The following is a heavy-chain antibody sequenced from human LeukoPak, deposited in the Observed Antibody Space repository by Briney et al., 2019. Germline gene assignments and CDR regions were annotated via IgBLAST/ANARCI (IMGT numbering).Heavy chain of an antibody. D-gene: IGHD6-19*01. CDR1: GGSISSYY. CDR3: ATVSRANQWLLTE. Sequence: PSETLSLTCTVSGGSISSYYWTWIRQPPGKGLEWIGYIYTSGSTNYNPSLKSRVTISVDTSKNQFSLKLSSVAAADTAVYYCATVSRANQWLLTEWGQGTLVTVSS. J-gene: IGHJ4*02. CDR2: IYTSGST. V-gene: IGHV4-4*09.